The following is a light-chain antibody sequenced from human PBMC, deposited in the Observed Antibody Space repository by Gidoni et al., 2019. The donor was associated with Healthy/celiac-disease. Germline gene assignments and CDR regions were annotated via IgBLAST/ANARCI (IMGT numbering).Light chain of an antibody. J-gene: IGKJ1*01. Sequence: EIVLTQSPGTLSLSPAERATLSCRASPSVSSSYLAWYQQKPGQAPRLLIYGASSRATGIPDRFSGSGSGTDFTLTISRLEPEDFAVYYCQQYGNSPKTFGQGTKVEIK. CDR2: GAS. V-gene: IGKV3-20*01. CDR3: QQYGNSPKT. CDR1: PSVSSSY.